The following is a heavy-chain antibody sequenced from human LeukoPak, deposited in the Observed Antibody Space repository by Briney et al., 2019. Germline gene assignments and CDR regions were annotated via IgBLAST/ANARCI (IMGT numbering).Heavy chain of an antibody. CDR1: GYTFTGYY. Sequence: ASVKVSCKASGYTFTGYYIHWVRHAPGQGLEWMGWINPNSGGSDYAQKFQGRVTMTGDTSTDASIVTVYMELSRLTSDDTAVYYCARVATFAGSSGSYFAFWGQETLVTVSS. V-gene: IGHV1-2*02. D-gene: IGHD1-26*01. CDR3: ARVATFAGSSGSYFAF. J-gene: IGHJ4*02. CDR2: INPNSGGS.